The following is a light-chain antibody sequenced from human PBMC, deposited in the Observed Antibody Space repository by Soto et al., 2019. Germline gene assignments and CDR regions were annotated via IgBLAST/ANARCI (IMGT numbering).Light chain of an antibody. J-gene: IGKJ1*01. V-gene: IGKV2-28*01. CDR3: MQALPTRQ. CDR1: QSLLHSNGCNY. Sequence: EIVITQSRLSLPVTPGEPASISCRSSQSLLHSNGCNYLYWYLQKPGHSPQLLIYSGSNRLSGVPDRLSGSGSGTDFTLKISRAEAEDVGVYYCMQALPTRQFGQRTKVEIK. CDR2: SGS.